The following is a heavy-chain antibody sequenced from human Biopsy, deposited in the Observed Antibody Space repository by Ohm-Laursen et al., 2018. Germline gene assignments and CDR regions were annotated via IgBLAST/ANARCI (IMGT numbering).Heavy chain of an antibody. D-gene: IGHD2/OR15-2a*01. CDR2: IYYSGST. Sequence: PSQTLSLTCTVSGGSISSDYWSWIRQTPGKGLEWTGYIYYSGSTNYNPSLKSRVTISVDTSKNQFSLRLNSVTAADTAVYYCARATNSTGWPYYYFYGMDVWGQGTTVTVSS. V-gene: IGHV4-59*01. CDR1: GGSISSDY. CDR3: ARATNSTGWPYYYFYGMDV. J-gene: IGHJ6*02.